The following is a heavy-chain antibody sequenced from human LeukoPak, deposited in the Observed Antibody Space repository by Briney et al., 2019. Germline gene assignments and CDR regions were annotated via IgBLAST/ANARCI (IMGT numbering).Heavy chain of an antibody. CDR1: GFSFRDFW. CDR2: INQGGSLN. J-gene: IGHJ4*02. D-gene: IGHD5-12*01. Sequence: GGSLRLSCAASGFSFRDFWMSWVRQSPGKGLEWVASINQGGSLNYYVDSVKGRFTISRDDVKSSLYVRMDSLRDEDTAVYYCARFGYSGWNLEYWGQGTLVTVSS. V-gene: IGHV3-7*01. CDR3: ARFGYSGWNLEY.